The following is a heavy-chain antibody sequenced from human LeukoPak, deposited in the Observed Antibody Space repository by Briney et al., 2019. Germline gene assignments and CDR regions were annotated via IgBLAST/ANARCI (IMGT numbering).Heavy chain of an antibody. Sequence: SGGSLRLSCAASGFTXSSYAMSWVRQAPGKGLEWVSAISGSGGSTYYADSVKGRFTISRDNSKNTPYLQMNSLRAEDTAVYYCAKGVEQFGYNWFDPWGQGTLVTVSS. V-gene: IGHV3-23*01. CDR1: GFTXSSYA. CDR2: ISGSGGST. D-gene: IGHD3-16*01. J-gene: IGHJ5*02. CDR3: AKGVEQFGYNWFDP.